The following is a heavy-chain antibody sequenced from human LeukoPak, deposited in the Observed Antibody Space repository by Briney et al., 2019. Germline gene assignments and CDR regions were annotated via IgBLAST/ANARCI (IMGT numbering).Heavy chain of an antibody. J-gene: IGHJ5*02. Sequence: GGSLRLSCAASGFTFSSYATSWVRQAPGKGLEWVSAISGSGGSTYYADSVKGRFTISRDNSKNTLYLQMNSLRAEDTAVYYCAKAGDYGDFNWFDPWGQGTLVTVSS. CDR2: ISGSGGST. CDR3: AKAGDYGDFNWFDP. D-gene: IGHD4-17*01. V-gene: IGHV3-23*01. CDR1: GFTFSSYA.